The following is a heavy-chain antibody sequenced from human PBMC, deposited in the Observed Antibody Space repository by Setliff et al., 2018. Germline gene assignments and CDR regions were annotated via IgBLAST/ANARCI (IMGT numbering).Heavy chain of an antibody. J-gene: IGHJ4*02. V-gene: IGHV3-11*01. CDR2: ITSSGNTI. D-gene: IGHD4-4*01. CDR1: GFIFSDYY. CDR3: ARMTTLVIDY. Sequence: LRLSCAASGFIFSDYYMSWIRQAPGKGLECISYITSSGNTIYYADSVKGRITISRDNSKNTLHLQIYSLTAEDTAVYYCARMTTLVIDYWGQGTLVTVSS.